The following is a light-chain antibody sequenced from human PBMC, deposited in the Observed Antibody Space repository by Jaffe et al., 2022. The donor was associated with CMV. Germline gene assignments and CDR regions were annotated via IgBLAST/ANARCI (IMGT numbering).Light chain of an antibody. J-gene: IGKJ3*01. V-gene: IGKV3-20*01. CDR1: QSVPSNY. CDR2: GAS. CDR3: QQYGSSFT. Sequence: EIVLTQSPGTLSLSPGERGTLSCRASQSVPSNYLAWYQQKPGQAPRLIIYGASSRATAIPDRFSGGGSGTDFTLTISRLEPEDFAVYFCQQYGSSFTFGPGTTVEI.